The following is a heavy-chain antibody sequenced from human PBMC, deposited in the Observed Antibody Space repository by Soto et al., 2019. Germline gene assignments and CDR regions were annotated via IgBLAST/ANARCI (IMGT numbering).Heavy chain of an antibody. CDR3: ARNSWGPNYYDSPHDY. V-gene: IGHV1-3*01. CDR2: INAGNGNT. CDR1: GYTFTSYA. Sequence: GASVKVSCKASGYTFTSYAMHWVRQAPGQRLEWMGWINAGNGNTKYSQKFQGRVTITRDTSASTAYMELSSLRSEDTAVYYCARNSWGPNYYDSPHDYWGQGTLVTVSS. D-gene: IGHD3-22*01. J-gene: IGHJ4*02.